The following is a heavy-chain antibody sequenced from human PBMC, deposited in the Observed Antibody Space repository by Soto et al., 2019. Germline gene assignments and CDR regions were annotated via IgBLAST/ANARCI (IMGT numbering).Heavy chain of an antibody. Sequence: ASVKVSCKASGYTFTSYAMHWVRQAPGQRLEWMGWINAGNGNTKYSQKFQDRVTITRDTSASTAYMELSSLRSEDTAVYYCARGGYYDSSGYYPTYYYGMDVWGQGTTVTVSS. V-gene: IGHV1-3*01. CDR2: INAGNGNT. J-gene: IGHJ6*02. CDR1: GYTFTSYA. D-gene: IGHD3-22*01. CDR3: ARGGYYDSSGYYPTYYYGMDV.